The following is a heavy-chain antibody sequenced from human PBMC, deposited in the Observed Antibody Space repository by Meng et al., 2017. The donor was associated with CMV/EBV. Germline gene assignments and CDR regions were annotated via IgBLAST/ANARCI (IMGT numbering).Heavy chain of an antibody. CDR1: GGSISSSGYY. J-gene: IGHJ5*02. CDR3: ARSITIFGVGARAWFDP. Sequence: SETLSLTCTVSGGSISSSGYYWGWIRQPPGKGLEWIGEINHSGSTNYNPSLKSRVTISVDTSKNQFSLKLSSVTAADTAVYYCARSITIFGVGARAWFDPWGQGTLVTVSS. D-gene: IGHD3-3*01. V-gene: IGHV4-39*07. CDR2: INHSGST.